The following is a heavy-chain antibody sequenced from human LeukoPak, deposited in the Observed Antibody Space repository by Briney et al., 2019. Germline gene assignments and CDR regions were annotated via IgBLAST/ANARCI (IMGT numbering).Heavy chain of an antibody. CDR2: INQLGNEK. J-gene: IGHJ4*02. CDR3: GRDRVVPAATFY. CDR1: GFTFSSYW. D-gene: IGHD2-2*01. V-gene: IGHV3-7*01. Sequence: GGPLRLSCAASGFTFSSYWMSWVRQAPGKGLEWVANINQLGNEKNYVDSVNGRFTISRNNADDSLFLEMNSLRVEDTAVYYCGRDRVVPAATFYWGQGALVTVAS.